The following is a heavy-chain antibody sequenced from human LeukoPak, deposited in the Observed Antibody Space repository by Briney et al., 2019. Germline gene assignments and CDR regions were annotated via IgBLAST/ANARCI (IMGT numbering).Heavy chain of an antibody. D-gene: IGHD6-19*01. Sequence: GGSLRLSCAASGFTFSDYYMNWIRQAPGKGLEYIPYISCSSSDTNYADSVKGRFTISRDNAKKSLYLQMNSQRADDTAVYYSAREFNIAVAGIYTGFDIWGQGTMVTVSS. CDR3: AREFNIAVAGIYTGFDI. CDR1: GFTFSDYY. V-gene: IGHV3-11*05. CDR2: ISCSSSDT. J-gene: IGHJ3*02.